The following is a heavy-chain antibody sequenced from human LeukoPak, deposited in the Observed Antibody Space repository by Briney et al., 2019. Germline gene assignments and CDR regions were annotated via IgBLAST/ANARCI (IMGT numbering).Heavy chain of an antibody. CDR1: GGSISSYY. Sequence: PSETLSLTCTVSGGSISSYYWSWIRQPPGKGLEWIGYIYYSGSTNYNPSLKSRVTISVDTSKNHFSLKLSSVTAADTAVYYCARSPIVVGPPDAFDIWGQGTMVTVSS. V-gene: IGHV4-59*08. CDR2: IYYSGST. D-gene: IGHD3-22*01. CDR3: ARSPIVVGPPDAFDI. J-gene: IGHJ3*02.